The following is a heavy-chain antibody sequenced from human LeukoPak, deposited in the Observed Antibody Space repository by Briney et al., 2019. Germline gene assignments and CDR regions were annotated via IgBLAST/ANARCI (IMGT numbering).Heavy chain of an antibody. V-gene: IGHV1-2*06. CDR1: GYTFTVYY. Sequence: VSVKLSCKASGYTFTVYYMHWVRQAPAQGLEWMGRINPNSGGTNYAQMFQGRVTMTRDTSISTAYMELSRLSSDDSAVYYCARDHLRMTMRGAFAIWGQGTMVTVSS. J-gene: IGHJ3*02. CDR2: INPNSGGT. D-gene: IGHD3-10*01. CDR3: ARDHLRMTMRGAFAI.